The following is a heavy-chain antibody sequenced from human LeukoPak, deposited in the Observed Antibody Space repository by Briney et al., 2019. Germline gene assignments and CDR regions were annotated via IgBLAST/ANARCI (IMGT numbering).Heavy chain of an antibody. CDR3: VRDMIYDNSGYSRDTNDAFDI. J-gene: IGHJ3*02. Sequence: GASVKVSCKTSGYTFTSYGINWVRQAPGQGLEWMGWITPYNNNANYAQKFQGRVTMTTDTSTSIAYLDLRSLRSDDTATYFCVRDMIYDNSGYSRDTNDAFDIWGQGTMLIVSS. CDR2: ITPYNNNA. D-gene: IGHD3-22*01. CDR1: GYTFTSYG. V-gene: IGHV1-18*04.